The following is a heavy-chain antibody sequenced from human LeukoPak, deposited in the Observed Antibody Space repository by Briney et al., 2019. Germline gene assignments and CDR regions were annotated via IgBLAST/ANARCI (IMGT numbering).Heavy chain of an antibody. CDR3: ARENYCTNGVCWAFDP. Sequence: PSETLPLTCTVYGGSISSSDYYWSWIRQPPGKGLEWLGNIYYTGSTSYNPSLKSRVTFSVDTFKNQFSLHLNSVTAADTAVYFCARENYCTNGVCWAFDPWGQGTLVTVSS. J-gene: IGHJ5*02. D-gene: IGHD2-8*01. V-gene: IGHV4-39*07. CDR1: GGSISSSDYY. CDR2: IYYTGST.